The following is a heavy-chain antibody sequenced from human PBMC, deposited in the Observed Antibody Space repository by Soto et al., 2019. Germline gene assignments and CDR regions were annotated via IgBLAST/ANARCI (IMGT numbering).Heavy chain of an antibody. D-gene: IGHD6-19*01. Sequence: QITLKESGPTLVKPTQTLTLTCTFSGFSLSTSGVGVGWIRQPPGKALEWLALIYWDDDKRYSPSLKSRLTITKDTSKNQVVLTMTNMDPVDTATYYCAHSRERGIYSSGWYLNVFDPWGQGTLVTVSS. V-gene: IGHV2-5*02. J-gene: IGHJ5*02. CDR1: GFSLSTSGVG. CDR3: AHSRERGIYSSGWYLNVFDP. CDR2: IYWDDDK.